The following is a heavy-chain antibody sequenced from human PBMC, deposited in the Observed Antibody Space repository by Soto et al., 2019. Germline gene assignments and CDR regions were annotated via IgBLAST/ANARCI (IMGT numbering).Heavy chain of an antibody. Sequence: PGGSLRLSCAASGFTFSSYGMHWVRQAPGKGLEWVAVIWYDGSNKYYADSVKGRFTISRDNSKNTLYLQMNSLRAEDTAVYYCAREIGCSSTSCHNYYYGMDVWGQGTTVTV. V-gene: IGHV3-33*01. CDR3: AREIGCSSTSCHNYYYGMDV. CDR1: GFTFSSYG. D-gene: IGHD2-2*02. CDR2: IWYDGSNK. J-gene: IGHJ6*02.